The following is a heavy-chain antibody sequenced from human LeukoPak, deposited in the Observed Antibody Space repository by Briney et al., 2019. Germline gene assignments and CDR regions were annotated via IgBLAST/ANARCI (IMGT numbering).Heavy chain of an antibody. D-gene: IGHD1-26*01. J-gene: IGHJ4*02. CDR1: GYTFTGYY. CDR2: INPNSGGT. Sequence: GASVKVSCKASGYTFTGYYMHWVRQDPGQGLEWMGWINPNSGGTNYAQKFQGRVTMTRDTSISTAYMELSRLRSDDTAVYYCARWPPVGATRSGLDYWGQGTLVIVSS. CDR3: ARWPPVGATRSGLDY. V-gene: IGHV1-2*02.